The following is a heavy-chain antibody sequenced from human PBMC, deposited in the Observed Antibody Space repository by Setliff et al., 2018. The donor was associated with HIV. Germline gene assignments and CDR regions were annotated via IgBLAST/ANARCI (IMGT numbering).Heavy chain of an antibody. J-gene: IGHJ6*03. CDR1: GYTFTSYY. V-gene: IGHV1-46*01. Sequence: GASVKVSCKASGYTFTSYYMHWVRQAPGQGLEWMGIINPSGGSTSYAQKFQGRVTMTRDTSTSTVYMELSSLRSEDTAVYYCARVSSTSCYGGPCRRTPRDYYYYYYMDVWGKGTTVTVYS. CDR3: ARVSSTSCYGGPCRRTPRDYYYYYYMDV. D-gene: IGHD2-2*01. CDR2: INPSGGST.